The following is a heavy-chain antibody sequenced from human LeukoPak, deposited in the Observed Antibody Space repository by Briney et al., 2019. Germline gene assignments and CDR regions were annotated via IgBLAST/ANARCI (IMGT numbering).Heavy chain of an antibody. CDR2: IWYDGSNK. D-gene: IGHD5-12*01. CDR1: GFTFSNYG. CDR3: ARDFGDTGYDRGWFDP. V-gene: IGHV3-33*01. Sequence: GGSLRLSCVASGFTFSNYGMHWVRQAPGKGLEWVAVIWYDGSNKYYIESVEGRFTISRDNPMNTVYLQMDSLRAEDTAVHYCARDFGDTGYDRGWFDPWGQGTLVTVSS. J-gene: IGHJ5*02.